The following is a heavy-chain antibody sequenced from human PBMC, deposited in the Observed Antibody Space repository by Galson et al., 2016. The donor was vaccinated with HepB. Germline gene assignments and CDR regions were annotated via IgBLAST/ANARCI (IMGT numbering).Heavy chain of an antibody. CDR2: IWSDGSNK. CDR1: GFTFSSYG. D-gene: IGHD3-10*01. V-gene: IGHV3-33*01. Sequence: SLRLSCAASGFTFSSYGMHWVRQAPGKGLEWVAMIWSDGSNKYYVDSVKGRFTISRDNSKTTLYLEMNSLRAEDTAVYYCARDVTVTMGRGVLDYWGQGTLVTVSS. J-gene: IGHJ4*02. CDR3: ARDVTVTMGRGVLDY.